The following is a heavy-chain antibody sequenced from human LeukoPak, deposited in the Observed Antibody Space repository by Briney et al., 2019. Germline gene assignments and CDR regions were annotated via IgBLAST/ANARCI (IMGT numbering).Heavy chain of an antibody. Sequence: GGSLRLSCAGSGFTFNNYGMSWVRQAPGKGLEWVSGISGTGGSTYYADSVKGRFTISRDNSKNSLYLQVSSLRAEDTAVYYCARVSYCSSSGCSFDYWGQGTLVTVSS. CDR1: GFTFNNYG. D-gene: IGHD2-2*01. CDR2: ISGTGGST. V-gene: IGHV3-23*01. CDR3: ARVSYCSSSGCSFDY. J-gene: IGHJ4*02.